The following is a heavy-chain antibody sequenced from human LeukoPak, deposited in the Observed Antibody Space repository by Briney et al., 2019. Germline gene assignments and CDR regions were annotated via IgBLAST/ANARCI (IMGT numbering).Heavy chain of an antibody. CDR3: ARQHSGSYYRRYYGMDV. CDR1: GYSFTSYW. CDR2: IYPGDSDT. D-gene: IGHD1-26*01. J-gene: IGHJ6*02. V-gene: IGHV5-51*01. Sequence: GESLKISCKGSGYSFTSYWIGWVRQMPGKGLEWMGIIYPGDSDTRYSPSFQGQVTISADKSISTAYLQWSSLKASDTAMYYCARQHSGSYYRRYYGMDVWGQGTTVTASS.